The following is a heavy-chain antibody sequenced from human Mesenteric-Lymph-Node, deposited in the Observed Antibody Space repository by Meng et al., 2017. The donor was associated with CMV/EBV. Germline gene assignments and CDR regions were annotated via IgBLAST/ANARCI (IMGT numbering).Heavy chain of an antibody. CDR3: ARDYSMFDY. Sequence: GESLKISCAASGFTFSNYWMSWVRQAPGRGLEWVANIKQDGSEKYYVDSVKGRFTISRDSAKNSVYLQMNSLRAEDTAVYYCARDYSMFDYWGQGTLVTVSS. V-gene: IGHV3-7*01. J-gene: IGHJ4*02. CDR2: IKQDGSEK. D-gene: IGHD4-11*01. CDR1: GFTFSNYW.